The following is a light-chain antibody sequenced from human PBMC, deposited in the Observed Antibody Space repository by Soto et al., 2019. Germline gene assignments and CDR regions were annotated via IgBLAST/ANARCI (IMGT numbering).Light chain of an antibody. Sequence: EIVMTQSPATLSVSPGERATLSCRASQSVSSNLAWYQQKPGQAPRLLIYGASTRATGIPARFSGSGSGTDFTLTISGLQSEDVAVYSCQQDKNWRGTFGPGTKVEIK. CDR3: QQDKNWRGT. CDR2: GAS. J-gene: IGKJ3*01. V-gene: IGKV3-15*01. CDR1: QSVSSN.